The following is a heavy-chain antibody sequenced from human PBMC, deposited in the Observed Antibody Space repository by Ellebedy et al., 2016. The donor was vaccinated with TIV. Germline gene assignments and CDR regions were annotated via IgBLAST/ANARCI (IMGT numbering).Heavy chain of an antibody. CDR2: IDPGDSDT. Sequence: PGGSLRLSCKGSGYSFSSYWIAWVRQMPGKGLEWLGIIDPGDSDTRYSPSFQGQVTISADKSISTAYLQWSSLKASDTAIYYCAGGQYGDYVGYFHYWGQGTPVTVSS. J-gene: IGHJ4*02. CDR3: AGGQYGDYVGYFHY. CDR1: GYSFSSYW. D-gene: IGHD4-17*01. V-gene: IGHV5-51*01.